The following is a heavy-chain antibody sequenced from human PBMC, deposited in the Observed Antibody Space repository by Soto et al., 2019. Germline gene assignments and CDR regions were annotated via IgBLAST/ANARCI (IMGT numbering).Heavy chain of an antibody. V-gene: IGHV4-31*02. Sequence: PSETLSLTCTVSGGSISSGGYYWSWIRQHPGKGLEWIGYIYYSGSTYYNPSLKSRVTISVDTSKNQFSLKLSSVTAADTAVYYCARVGTTFGVVIPGFVFDIWGQGTMVTVSS. D-gene: IGHD3-3*01. CDR1: GGSISSGGYY. CDR3: ARVGTTFGVVIPGFVFDI. CDR2: IYYSGST. J-gene: IGHJ3*02.